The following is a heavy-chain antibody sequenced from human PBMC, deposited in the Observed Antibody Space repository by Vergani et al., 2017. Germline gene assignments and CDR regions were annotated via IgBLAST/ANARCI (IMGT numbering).Heavy chain of an antibody. CDR1: GFTFSSYS. D-gene: IGHD6-19*01. CDR2: ISSSSSTI. CDR3: ARAQGLARGGPFDY. Sequence: EVQLVESGGGLVQPGGSLRLSCAASGFTFSSYSMNWVRQAPGKGLEWVSYISSSSSTIYYADSVKGRFTISRDNAKNSLYLQMNSLRAEDTAVYYCARAQGLARGGPFDYWGQGTLVTVSS. J-gene: IGHJ4*02. V-gene: IGHV3-48*01.